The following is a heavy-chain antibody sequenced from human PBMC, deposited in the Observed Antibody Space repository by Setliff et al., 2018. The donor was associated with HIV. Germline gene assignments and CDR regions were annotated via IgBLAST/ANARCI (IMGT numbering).Heavy chain of an antibody. D-gene: IGHD6-13*01. Sequence: ASVKVSCKASGYTFTSYGISWVRQAPGQGLEWMGWISAYNGNTNYAQKVQDRVTMTTDKSTSTAYMELRSLRSDDTAVYYCARDDVFKSSSFDYWGQGTLVTVSS. J-gene: IGHJ4*02. V-gene: IGHV1-18*01. CDR2: ISAYNGNT. CDR3: ARDDVFKSSSFDY. CDR1: GYTFTSYG.